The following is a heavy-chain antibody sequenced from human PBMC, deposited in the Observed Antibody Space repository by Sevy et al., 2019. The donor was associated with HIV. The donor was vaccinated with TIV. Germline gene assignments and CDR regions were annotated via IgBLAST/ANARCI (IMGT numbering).Heavy chain of an antibody. CDR1: GFAFSSHA. D-gene: IGHD1-26*01. CDR2: ISHEGNEK. V-gene: IGHV3-30-3*01. CDR3: AKDLLSEGATRFDP. Sequence: GGSLRLSCVASGFAFSSHAMHWVRQAPGKGLEWVATISHEGNEKLYAASVKGRFTISRDNSKNTLYLQMNSLRAEDTAVYYCAKDLLSEGATRFDPWGQGTLVTVSS. J-gene: IGHJ5*02.